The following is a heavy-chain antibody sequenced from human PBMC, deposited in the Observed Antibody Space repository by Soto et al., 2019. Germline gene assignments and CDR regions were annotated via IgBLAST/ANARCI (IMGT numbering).Heavy chain of an antibody. CDR2: IFPADSDT. V-gene: IGHV5-51*01. D-gene: IGHD2-2*01. J-gene: IGHJ4*02. CDR1: GYRFANSW. Sequence: GESLKISCKGSGYRFANSWIGWVRQMPGKGLEWMGIIFPADSDTRYSPSFQGQVTISADKSTSTAYLQWYSLKASDTAMYYCATLAARFPSSLAFWGQGTLVTVSS. CDR3: ATLAARFPSSLAF.